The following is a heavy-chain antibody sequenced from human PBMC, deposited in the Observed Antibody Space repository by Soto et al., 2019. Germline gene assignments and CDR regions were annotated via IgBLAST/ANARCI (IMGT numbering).Heavy chain of an antibody. CDR3: AKADSISSGYYPRGTEYYGMDV. CDR2: ISWNSGSI. J-gene: IGHJ6*02. CDR1: GFTFDDYA. V-gene: IGHV3-9*01. Sequence: PGGSLRLSCAASGFTFDDYAMHWVRQAPGKGLEWVSGISWNSGSIGYADSVKGRFTISRDNAKNSLYLQMNSLRAEDTALYYCAKADSISSGYYPRGTEYYGMDVWGQGTKVTVYS. D-gene: IGHD3-22*01.